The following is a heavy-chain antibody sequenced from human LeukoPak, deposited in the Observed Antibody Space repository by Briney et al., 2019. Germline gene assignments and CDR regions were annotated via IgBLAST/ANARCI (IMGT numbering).Heavy chain of an antibody. J-gene: IGHJ4*02. CDR1: GFTFSSHS. D-gene: IGHD2-15*01. Sequence: PGGSLTLSCAASGFTFSSHSMNWVRQAPGKGLEWVSYISLSSSSTSYADSVKGRFTISTDNAKNSLYLQMNSLRAEDTALYYCATSARTYLGSSLDYWGQGTLVTVSS. V-gene: IGHV3-48*04. CDR3: ATSARTYLGSSLDY. CDR2: ISLSSSST.